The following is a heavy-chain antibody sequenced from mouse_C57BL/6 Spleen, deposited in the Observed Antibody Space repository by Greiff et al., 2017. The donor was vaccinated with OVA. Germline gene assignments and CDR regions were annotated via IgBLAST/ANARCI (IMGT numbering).Heavy chain of an antibody. CDR3: ARADYSNLYFDY. Sequence: QVQLQQSGPELVSPGASVKISCKAPGYTFTSHWMQWVRQRPGQGLEWIGEIFPGSGSTYYNEKFKGKATLTVDTSSSTAYMQLSSLTSEDSAVYVCARADYSNLYFDYWGQGTTLTVSS. CDR2: IFPGSGST. V-gene: IGHV1-56*01. J-gene: IGHJ2*01. D-gene: IGHD2-5*01. CDR1: GYTFTSHW.